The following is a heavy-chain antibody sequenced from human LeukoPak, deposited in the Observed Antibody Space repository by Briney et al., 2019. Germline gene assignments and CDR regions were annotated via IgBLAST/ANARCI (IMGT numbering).Heavy chain of an antibody. D-gene: IGHD3-9*01. CDR1: GFTFSSYS. CDR2: ISSSSSYI. J-gene: IGHJ4*02. Sequence: GGSMRPSCAASGFTFSSYSMNWVRQTPGKGLEWVSSISSSSSYIYYADSVKGRFTISRDNAKNSLYLQMNSLRAEDTAVYYCARDRPYDILTGYTPNGVDYWGQGTLVTVSS. CDR3: ARDRPYDILTGYTPNGVDY. V-gene: IGHV3-21*01.